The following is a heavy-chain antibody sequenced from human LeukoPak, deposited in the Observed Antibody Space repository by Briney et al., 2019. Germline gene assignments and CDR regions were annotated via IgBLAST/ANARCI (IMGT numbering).Heavy chain of an antibody. CDR1: GDIVSSNSAA. D-gene: IGHD3-3*01. V-gene: IGHV6-1*01. J-gene: IGHJ4*02. CDR2: TYYRSKWYN. Sequence: SQTLSLTCAISGDIVSSNSAAWNWIRQSPSRGLEWLVRTYYRSKWYNDYAVSVKSRITINPDTSKNQFSLQLNSVTPEDTAVYYCARDRPSALGVAHYYFDYWGQGTLVTVSS. CDR3: ARDRPSALGVAHYYFDY.